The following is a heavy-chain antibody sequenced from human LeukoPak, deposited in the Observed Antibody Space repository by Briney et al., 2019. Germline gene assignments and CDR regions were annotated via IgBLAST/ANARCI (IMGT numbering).Heavy chain of an antibody. CDR2: ISTYNGNT. V-gene: IGHV1-18*01. Sequence: ASVKVSCKASGYTFNIYGIIWVRQAPGQGLEWVGWISTYNGNTNYAPNIQDRVTMTTDTSTNTAYMELRSLRSDDTAVYYCARDGPDYGDYINFDYWGQGTLVTVSS. CDR1: GYTFNIYG. J-gene: IGHJ4*02. CDR3: ARDGPDYGDYINFDY. D-gene: IGHD4-17*01.